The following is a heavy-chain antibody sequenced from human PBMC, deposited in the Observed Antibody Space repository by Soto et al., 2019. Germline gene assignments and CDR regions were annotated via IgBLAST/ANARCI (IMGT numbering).Heavy chain of an antibody. J-gene: IGHJ6*02. D-gene: IGHD5-12*01. CDR2: IYHSGST. Sequence: QVQLQESGPGLVKPSGTLSLTCAVSGGSISSNNWWSWVRQPPGKGLEWIGEIYHSGSTNYNPSRERRPTVSVDQSQNPCALNLSSVTAAGTAVYYCAGAIGNGYSVYDRSYYFYGLDVWGQGTTVTVSS. V-gene: IGHV4-4*02. CDR1: GGSISSNNW. CDR3: AGAIGNGYSVYDRSYYFYGLDV.